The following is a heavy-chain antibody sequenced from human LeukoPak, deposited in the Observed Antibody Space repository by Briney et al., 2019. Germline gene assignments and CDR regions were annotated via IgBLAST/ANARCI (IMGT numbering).Heavy chain of an antibody. J-gene: IGHJ4*02. CDR3: AREPCSSSSDRHGRTFDY. Sequence: GASVKVSCKASGYTFTAHYIHWVRQAPGQGLEWMGQIHSNSGGEKYAQKFQGRVTVLRDTSINTIYMELTSLTSDDTAVYYCAREPCSSSSDRHGRTFDYWGQGTLVTVSS. V-gene: IGHV1-2*06. CDR2: IHSNSGGE. CDR1: GYTFTAHY. D-gene: IGHD6-6*01.